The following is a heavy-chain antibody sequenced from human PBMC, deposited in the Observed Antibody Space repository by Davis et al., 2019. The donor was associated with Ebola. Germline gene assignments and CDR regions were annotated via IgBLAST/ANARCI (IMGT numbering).Heavy chain of an antibody. D-gene: IGHD2-15*01. CDR3: ARDCSGGSCYSGLGY. CDR1: GFSFSTYA. CDR2: IYSGGST. J-gene: IGHJ4*02. Sequence: GESLKISCAASGFSFSTYAMSWVRQAPGKGLEWVSVIYSGGSTYYADSVKGRFTISRDNSKNTLYLQMNSLRAEDTAVYYCARDCSGGSCYSGLGYWGQGTLVTVSS. V-gene: IGHV3-66*01.